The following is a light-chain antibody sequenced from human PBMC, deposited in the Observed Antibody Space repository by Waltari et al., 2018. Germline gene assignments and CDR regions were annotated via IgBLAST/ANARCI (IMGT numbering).Light chain of an antibody. CDR3: QQYGSSQWA. Sequence: IVLTHSPAPLSSTPGEQASLSCRASQSVSSSYLAWYQQKPGQAPRLLIYGASSRDTGIPDRFSGSGSGTDFTLTISRLEPEDFAVYYCQQYGSSQWAFGQGTKVEIK. CDR1: QSVSSSY. J-gene: IGKJ1*01. CDR2: GAS. V-gene: IGKV3-20*01.